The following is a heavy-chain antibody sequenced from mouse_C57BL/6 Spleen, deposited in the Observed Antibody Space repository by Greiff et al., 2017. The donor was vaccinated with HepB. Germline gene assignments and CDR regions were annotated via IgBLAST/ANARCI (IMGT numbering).Heavy chain of an antibody. V-gene: IGHV1-69*01. J-gene: IGHJ1*03. Sequence: QVQLQQPGAELVMPGASVKLSCKASGYTFTSYWMHWVKQRPGQGLEWIGEIDPSDSYTNYNQKFKGKSTLTVDKSSSTAYMQLSSLTSEDSAVYYCARTYYGSPFDVWGTGTTVTVSS. D-gene: IGHD1-1*01. CDR2: IDPSDSYT. CDR1: GYTFTSYW. CDR3: ARTYYGSPFDV.